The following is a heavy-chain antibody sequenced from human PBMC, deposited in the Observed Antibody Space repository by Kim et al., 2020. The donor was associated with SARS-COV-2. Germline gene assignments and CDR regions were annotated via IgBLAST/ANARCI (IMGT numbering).Heavy chain of an antibody. CDR3: VKGGYYDSGGEFDY. J-gene: IGHJ4*02. V-gene: IGHV3-64D*09. Sequence: ADSVKGRFTISRDNSKNTLYLQMSSLRAEDTAVYYCVKGGYYDSGGEFDYWGQGTLVTVSS. D-gene: IGHD3-22*01.